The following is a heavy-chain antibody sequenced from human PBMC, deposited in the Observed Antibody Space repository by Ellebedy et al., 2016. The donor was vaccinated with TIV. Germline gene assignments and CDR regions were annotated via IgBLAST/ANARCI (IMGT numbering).Heavy chain of an antibody. CDR3: ARIVGATVRYYYHYGMDV. CDR2: ISGDGDNT. J-gene: IGHJ6*02. D-gene: IGHD1-26*01. CDR1: GFNFDDYA. V-gene: IGHV3-43*02. Sequence: GASLKISCAASGFNFDDYAMHWVRQAPGKSLEWVSLISGDGDNTYYADSVKGRFTISRDNSRNSLYLQINSLRPEDTALYFCARIVGATVRYYYHYGMDVWGQGTTVTVSS.